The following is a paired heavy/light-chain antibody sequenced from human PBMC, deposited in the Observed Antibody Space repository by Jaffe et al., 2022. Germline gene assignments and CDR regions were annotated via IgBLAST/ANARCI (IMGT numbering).Heavy chain of an antibody. CDR2: INYSGTT. D-gene: IGHD2-15*01. V-gene: IGHV4-39*01. CDR1: GGSVSSSGYH. Sequence: QLQLQESGPGLVKPSETLSLTCTVSGGSVSSSGYHWGWVRQPPGKGLEWIGDINYSGTTYNNPSLRSRLTISVDTSKNQFSLKLSSLTAADTAVYYCARQYCSGGTCSNFDYWGQGTLVTVSS. CDR3: ARQYCSGGTCSNFDY. J-gene: IGHJ4*02.
Light chain of an antibody. V-gene: IGLV2-11*01. CDR1: SSDVGGYNY. Sequence: QSALTQPRSVSGSPGQSVTISCTGTSSDVGGYNYVSWYQQHPGKAPKLMIYDVSKWPSGVPDRFSGSKSGNTASLTISGLQAEDEADYYCCSYAGSYTHVVFGGGTKLTVL. CDR3: CSYAGSYTHVV. J-gene: IGLJ2*01. CDR2: DVS.